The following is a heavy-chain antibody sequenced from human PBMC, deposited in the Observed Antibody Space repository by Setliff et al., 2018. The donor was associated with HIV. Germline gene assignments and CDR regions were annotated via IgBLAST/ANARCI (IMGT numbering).Heavy chain of an antibody. V-gene: IGHV3-23*01. Sequence: GGSLRLSCAASGFTFSSYAITWVRQAPGKGLEWVSAISGSGDSTFYADSVQGRFTISRDNAKNSLYLQMSSLRADDTAVYFCARVRETSGGYWGNFYYYMDVWGKGTTVTVSS. J-gene: IGHJ6*03. CDR2: ISGSGDST. D-gene: IGHD2-21*02. CDR3: ARVRETSGGYWGNFYYYMDV. CDR1: GFTFSSYA.